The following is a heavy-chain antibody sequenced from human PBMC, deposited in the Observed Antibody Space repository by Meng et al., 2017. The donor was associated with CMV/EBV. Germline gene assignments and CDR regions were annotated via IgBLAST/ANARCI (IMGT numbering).Heavy chain of an antibody. CDR2: IWYDGSNK. CDR3: AKVSSGGCGGDCYSYYYYGMDV. D-gene: IGHD2-21*01. CDR1: GFTFSSYG. J-gene: IGHJ6*02. V-gene: IGHV3-33*06. Sequence: GGSLRLSCAASGFTFSSYGMHWVRQAPGKGLEWVAVIWYDGSNKYHADSVKGRFTISRDNSKNTLYLQMNSLRAEDTAVYYCAKVSSGGCGGDCYSYYYYGMDVWGQGTTVTVSS.